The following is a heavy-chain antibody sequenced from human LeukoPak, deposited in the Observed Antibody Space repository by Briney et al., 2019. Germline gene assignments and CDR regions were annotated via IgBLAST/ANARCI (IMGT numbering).Heavy chain of an antibody. D-gene: IGHD2-15*01. Sequence: WASVKVSCKASGYTFTSYGISWVRQAPGQGLEWMGWISAYNGNTNYAQKLQGRVTMTTDTSTSTAYMELRSLRSDDTAVYYCARKLGYCSGGSCYLCDYWGQGTLVTVSS. CDR1: GYTFTSYG. J-gene: IGHJ4*02. V-gene: IGHV1-18*01. CDR3: ARKLGYCSGGSCYLCDY. CDR2: ISAYNGNT.